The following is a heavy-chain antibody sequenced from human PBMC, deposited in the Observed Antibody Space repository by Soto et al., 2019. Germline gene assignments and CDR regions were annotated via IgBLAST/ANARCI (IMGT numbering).Heavy chain of an antibody. CDR2: ISGSGGRT. CDR3: AKERRGFGVDYYMDV. Sequence: HPGGSLRLSCAASGFTFSSYAMSWVRQAPGKGLEWVSAISGSGGRTYYADSVKGRFTISRDNSKNTLYIQMNSLRAEETAVYYCAKERRGFGVDYYMDVWGKGTTVTVSS. CDR1: GFTFSSYA. J-gene: IGHJ6*03. D-gene: IGHD3-3*01. V-gene: IGHV3-23*01.